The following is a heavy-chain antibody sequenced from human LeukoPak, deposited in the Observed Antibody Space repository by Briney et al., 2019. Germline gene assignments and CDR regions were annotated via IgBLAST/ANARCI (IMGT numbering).Heavy chain of an antibody. J-gene: IGHJ4*02. CDR1: GFTFSSYA. V-gene: IGHV3-7*03. CDR3: ARDRGGSYTDFDY. D-gene: IGHD1-26*01. Sequence: GGSLRLSCAASGFTFSSYAMSWVRQAPGKGLEWVANIKQDGSEKYYVDSVKGRFTISRDNAKNSLYLQMDSLRAEDTAVYYCARDRGGSYTDFDYWGQGTLVTVSS. CDR2: IKQDGSEK.